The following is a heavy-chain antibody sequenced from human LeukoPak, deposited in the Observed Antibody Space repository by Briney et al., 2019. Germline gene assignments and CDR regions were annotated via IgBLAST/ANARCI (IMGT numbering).Heavy chain of an antibody. J-gene: IGHJ4*02. CDR2: ISSGSSAI. CDR3: ARGHTAVTRHFDF. D-gene: IGHD4-17*01. CDR1: GFTFTTYS. V-gene: IGHV3-21*01. Sequence: GGSLRLSCEASGFTFTTYSMTWVRQAPGKGLEWVSIISSGSSAIFSADALKGRFTISRDDAKNLLCLDMNSLRAEDTAVYYCARGHTAVTRHFDFWGQGTLVTVSS.